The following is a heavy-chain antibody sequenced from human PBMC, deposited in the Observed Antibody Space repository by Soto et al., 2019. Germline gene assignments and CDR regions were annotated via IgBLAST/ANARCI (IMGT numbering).Heavy chain of an antibody. V-gene: IGHV1-18*01. Sequence: QVQLVQSGAEVKKPGASVKVSCKTSGYTFTGYGVSWVRQAPGQGLEWMGWIIAYNGDTNYAQKLQGRVTMTVDTSTSTAYRELRSRRSDDTAVYYCARDYSGTWCDYWGQGTLVTVSS. J-gene: IGHJ4*02. CDR3: ARDYSGTWCDY. CDR1: GYTFTGYG. CDR2: IIAYNGDT. D-gene: IGHD6-13*01.